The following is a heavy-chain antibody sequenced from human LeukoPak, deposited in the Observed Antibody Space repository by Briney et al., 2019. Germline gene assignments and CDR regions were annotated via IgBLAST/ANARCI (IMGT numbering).Heavy chain of an antibody. V-gene: IGHV3-23*01. Sequence: GGSLRLSSAASGFTFSSYAMSWVRQAPGKGLEWVSAISGSGGSTYYADSVKGRFTISRDNSKNTLYLQMNSLRAEDTAVYYCAKDLLYLVTTYRSQGTLVTVSS. CDR1: GFTFSSYA. CDR3: AKDLLYLVTTY. CDR2: ISGSGGST. J-gene: IGHJ4*02. D-gene: IGHD4-17*01.